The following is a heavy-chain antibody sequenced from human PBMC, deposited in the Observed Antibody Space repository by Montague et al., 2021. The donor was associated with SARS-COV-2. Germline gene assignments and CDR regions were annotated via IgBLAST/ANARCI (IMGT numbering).Heavy chain of an antibody. CDR3: AAYIIGAGGRGS. Sequence: TRSLTCSVSGASIRGAYHWSWIRQHPGKDLEWIGHTYDDRPIXXNPSLRGRASISLDTSENRFSLTLTSVTAADTALYYCAAYIIGAGGRGSWGQGALVTVSS. CDR2: TYDDRPI. V-gene: IGHV4-31*03. CDR1: GASIRGAYH. D-gene: IGHD3-16*01. J-gene: IGHJ1*01.